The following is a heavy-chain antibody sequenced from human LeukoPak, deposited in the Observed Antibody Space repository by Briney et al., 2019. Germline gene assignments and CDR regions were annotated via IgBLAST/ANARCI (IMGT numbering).Heavy chain of an antibody. J-gene: IGHJ3*02. CDR1: GGSISSYY. CDR2: IYYSGST. Sequence: SETLSLTCTVSGGSISSYYWSWIRQPPGKGLEWIGYIYYSGSTNYNPSLKSRVTISVDTSKNQFSLKLISVTAADTDVYYCARSGTGYSSSWYPAQAFDIWGQGTMVTVSS. CDR3: ARSGTGYSSSWYPAQAFDI. D-gene: IGHD6-13*01. V-gene: IGHV4-59*01.